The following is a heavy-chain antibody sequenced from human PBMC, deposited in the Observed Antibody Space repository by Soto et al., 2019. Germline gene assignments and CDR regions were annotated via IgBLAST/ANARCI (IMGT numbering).Heavy chain of an antibody. V-gene: IGHV3-23*01. CDR2: ISGNGANT. CDR3: ANTWRGLGTYYQVDY. Sequence: EVQLLESGGGLVQPGGSLRLSCAASGFTFSNYAMSWVRQAPGKGLEWVSGISGNGANTFYADSVKGRLTISRDNSKNTLYLQLNSLRADDTAVHYCANTWRGLGTYYQVDYWGQGTLVTVSS. CDR1: GFTFSNYA. D-gene: IGHD3-10*01. J-gene: IGHJ4*02.